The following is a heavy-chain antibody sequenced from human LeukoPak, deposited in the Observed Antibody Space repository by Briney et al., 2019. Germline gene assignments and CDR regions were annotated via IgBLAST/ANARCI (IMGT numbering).Heavy chain of an antibody. D-gene: IGHD6-6*01. J-gene: IGHJ6*03. Sequence: GASVKASCKASGYTFTMYYIHWVRQAPGQGLEWMGVINPTDGATTYAERFQGRVTMTRNTSISTAYMELSSLRSEDTAVYYCARGGSSSSGYYYYYYMDVWGKGTTVTVSS. CDR2: INPTDGAT. CDR1: GYTFTMYY. CDR3: ARGGSSSSGYYYYYYMDV. V-gene: IGHV1-46*01.